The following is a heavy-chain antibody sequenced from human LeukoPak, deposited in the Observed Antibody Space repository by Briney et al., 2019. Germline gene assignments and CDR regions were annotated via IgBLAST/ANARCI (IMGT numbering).Heavy chain of an antibody. J-gene: IGHJ4*02. CDR3: ARDLSGYYDY. CDR2: IYSGGST. V-gene: IGHV3-53*04. CDR1: GFTVSSNY. Sequence: PGGSLRLSCAAYGFTVSSNYMSWVRQAPGKGLEWVSVIYSGGSTYYADSVKGRFTISRHNSKNTLYLQMNSLRAEDTAVYYCARDLSGYYDYWGQGTLVTVSS. D-gene: IGHD3-9*01.